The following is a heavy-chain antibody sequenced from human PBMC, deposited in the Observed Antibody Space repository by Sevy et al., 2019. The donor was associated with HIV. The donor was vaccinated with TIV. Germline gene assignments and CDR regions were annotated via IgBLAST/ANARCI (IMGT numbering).Heavy chain of an antibody. CDR3: ARGGVGVPGAAFDI. J-gene: IGHJ3*02. CDR1: GGSISSYY. CDR2: IYYSGST. V-gene: IGHV4-59*01. Sequence: SETLSLTCTVSGGSISSYYWSWIRQPPGKGLEWIGDIYYSGSTNYNPSLKSRVTISVDTSKNQFSLKLSSVTAADTAVYYCARGGVGVPGAAFDIWGQWTMVTVSS. D-gene: IGHD3-22*01.